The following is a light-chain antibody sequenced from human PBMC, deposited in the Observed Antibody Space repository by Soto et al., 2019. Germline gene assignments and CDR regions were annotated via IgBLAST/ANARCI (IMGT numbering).Light chain of an antibody. CDR2: AAS. CDR1: QGIRND. Sequence: DIQMTQSPSSLAASVGDRVTITCRASQGIRNDLGWYQQKPGKAPKSLIYAASSWQSGVPSRFSGSGSGTAFTLTISSLQHEDFATYYCLQYNSFPPLLTFGGGTKVEIK. J-gene: IGKJ4*01. V-gene: IGKV1-17*01. CDR3: LQYNSFPPLLT.